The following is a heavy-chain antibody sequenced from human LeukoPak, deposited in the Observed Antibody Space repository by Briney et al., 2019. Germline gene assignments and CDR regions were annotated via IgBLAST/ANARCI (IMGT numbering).Heavy chain of an antibody. J-gene: IGHJ4*02. CDR2: ISEDGGST. Sequence: GGSLRLSCVASGLNFDDSAMPWVRQAPGKGLEWVYLISEDGGSTFSADSVKGRFNISRDNSKNSLYLQMNSLRSEDTAMYYCAKESGKFDYWGQGSLVAVSS. CDR1: GLNFDDSA. V-gene: IGHV3-43*02. CDR3: AKESGKFDY.